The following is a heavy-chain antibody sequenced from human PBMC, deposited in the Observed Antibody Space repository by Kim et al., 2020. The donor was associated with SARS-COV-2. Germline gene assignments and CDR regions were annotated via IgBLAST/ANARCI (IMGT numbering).Heavy chain of an antibody. V-gene: IGHV7-4-1*02. D-gene: IGHD2-8*01. J-gene: IGHJ4*02. Sequence: ASVKVSCKASGYTFTSYAMNWVRQAPGQGLEWMGWINTNTGNPTYAQGFTGRFVFSLDTSVSTAYLQISSLKAEDTAVYYCARDGEDIVLMVYGNYFDYWGQGTLVTVSS. CDR1: GYTFTSYA. CDR3: ARDGEDIVLMVYGNYFDY. CDR2: INTNTGNP.